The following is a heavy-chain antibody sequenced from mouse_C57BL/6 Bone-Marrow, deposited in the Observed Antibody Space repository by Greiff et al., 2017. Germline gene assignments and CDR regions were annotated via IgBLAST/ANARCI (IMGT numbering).Heavy chain of an antibody. Sequence: QVQLQQSGAELVRPGPSVKVSCKASGYAFTNYLIEWVKQRPGQGLEWIGVINPGSGGTNYNEKFKGKATLTADKSSSTAYMQLSSLTSEDSAVYFCARWGGRGYFDYWGQGTTLTVSS. CDR1: GYAFTNYL. D-gene: IGHD3-3*01. CDR2: INPGSGGT. J-gene: IGHJ2*01. V-gene: IGHV1-54*01. CDR3: ARWGGRGYFDY.